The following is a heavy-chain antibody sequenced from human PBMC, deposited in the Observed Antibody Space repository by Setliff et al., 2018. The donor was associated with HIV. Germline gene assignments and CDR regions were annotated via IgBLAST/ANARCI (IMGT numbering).Heavy chain of an antibody. CDR3: ARSQGIVPAAPLWY. CDR1: GYTFTSYD. CDR2: INPNSGGT. J-gene: IGHJ4*02. D-gene: IGHD2-2*01. V-gene: IGHV1-2*04. Sequence: ASVKVSCKASGYTFTSYDINWVRQATGQGLEWMGWINPNSGGTNYAQKFQGWVTMTRDTSISTAYMELSRLRSDDTAVYYCARSQGIVPAAPLWYWGQGTLVTVSS.